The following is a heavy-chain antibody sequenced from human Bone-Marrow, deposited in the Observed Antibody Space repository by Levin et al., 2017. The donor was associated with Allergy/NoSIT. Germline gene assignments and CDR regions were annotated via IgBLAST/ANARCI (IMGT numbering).Heavy chain of an antibody. J-gene: IGHJ6*02. CDR1: GYTFTSYD. CDR2: MNPNSGNT. Sequence: ASVKVSCKASGYTFTSYDINWVRQATGQGLEWMGWMNPNSGNTGYAQKFQGRVTMTRNTSISTAYMELSSLRSEDTAVYYCARTAEYGGNSPPRNTTDYYGMDGWGQGTTVTVSS. CDR3: ARTAEYGGNSPPRNTTDYYGMDG. D-gene: IGHD4-23*01. V-gene: IGHV1-8*01.